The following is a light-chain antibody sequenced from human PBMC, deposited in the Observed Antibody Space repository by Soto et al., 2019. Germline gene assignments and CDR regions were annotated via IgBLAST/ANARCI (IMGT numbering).Light chain of an antibody. V-gene: IGLV2-14*01. CDR2: EVS. CDR1: SSDVGAYIY. Sequence: QSALTQPASVSGSPGQSITISCTGTSSDVGAYIYVSWYQQQSGKAPKLMIHEVSNRPSGVSNRFSGSKSGNTASLTISGLQAEDEADYYCSSYTSSRAYVFGIGTKLTVL. J-gene: IGLJ1*01. CDR3: SSYTSSRAYV.